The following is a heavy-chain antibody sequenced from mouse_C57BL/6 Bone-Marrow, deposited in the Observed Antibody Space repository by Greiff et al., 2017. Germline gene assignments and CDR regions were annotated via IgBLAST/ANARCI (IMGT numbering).Heavy chain of an antibody. D-gene: IGHD3-2*02. CDR2: IHPNSGST. J-gene: IGHJ3*01. V-gene: IGHV1-64*01. CDR3: AREGGSSGYGFAY. Sequence: VQLQQPGAELVKPGASVKLSCKASGYTFTSYWMHWVKQRPGQGLEWIGMIHPNSGSTNDNEKFKSKATLTVDKSSSTAYMQLSSLPSEDSAVYYCAREGGSSGYGFAYWGQGTLVTVSA. CDR1: GYTFTSYW.